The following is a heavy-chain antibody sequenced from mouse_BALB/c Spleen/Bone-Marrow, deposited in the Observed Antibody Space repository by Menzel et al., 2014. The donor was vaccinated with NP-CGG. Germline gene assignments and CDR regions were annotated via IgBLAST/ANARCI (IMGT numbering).Heavy chain of an antibody. D-gene: IGHD1-1*02. CDR2: INSNGGST. Sequence: EVKLVESGGGLVQPGGSLKLSCAASGFTFSSYGMSWVRQTPDKRLELVATINSNGGSTYYPDSVKGRFTISRDNAKNTLYLQMSSLKSEDTAMYYCARVWCFDYWGQGTSLTVSS. CDR3: ARVWCFDY. V-gene: IGHV5-6-3*01. J-gene: IGHJ2*03. CDR1: GFTFSSYG.